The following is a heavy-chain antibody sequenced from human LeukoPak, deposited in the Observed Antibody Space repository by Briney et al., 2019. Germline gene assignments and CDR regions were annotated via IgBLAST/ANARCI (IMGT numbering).Heavy chain of an antibody. Sequence: AASVKVSCKASGGTFSSYAISWVRQAPGQGLEWMGWISAYNGNTNYAQKLQGSVTMTTDTSTSTAYMELRSLRSDDTAVYYCARELELSDAFDIWGQGTMVTVSS. J-gene: IGHJ3*02. CDR3: ARELELSDAFDI. CDR1: GGTFSSYA. D-gene: IGHD1-7*01. CDR2: ISAYNGNT. V-gene: IGHV1-18*01.